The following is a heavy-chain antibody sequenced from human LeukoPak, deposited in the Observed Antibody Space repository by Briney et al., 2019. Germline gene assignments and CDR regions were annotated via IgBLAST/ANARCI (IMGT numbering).Heavy chain of an antibody. CDR3: SRVRASFDY. CDR2: IRNDGGET. D-gene: IGHD3-10*01. Sequence: PGGSLRLSCVGSGFTFSDHWMHWVRQDPGKGLVWVSRIRNDGGETNYADSVKGRFTISRDNAKNTLFPQMNSLRAEDTAVYYCSRVRASFDYWGQGTLVTVAS. J-gene: IGHJ4*02. CDR1: GFTFSDHW. V-gene: IGHV3-74*01.